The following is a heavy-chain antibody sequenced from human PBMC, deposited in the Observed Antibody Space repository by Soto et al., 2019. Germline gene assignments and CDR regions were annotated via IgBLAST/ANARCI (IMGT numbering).Heavy chain of an antibody. Sequence: ASVKVSCKASGGTFSSYAISWVRQAPGQGLEWMGGIIPIFGTANYAQKFQGRVTITADESTSTAYMELSSLRSEDTAVYYCARKSRQAGYSSGWYGWFDPWGQGTLVTVSS. CDR3: ARKSRQAGYSSGWYGWFDP. D-gene: IGHD6-19*01. CDR1: GGTFSSYA. CDR2: IIPIFGTA. V-gene: IGHV1-69*13. J-gene: IGHJ5*02.